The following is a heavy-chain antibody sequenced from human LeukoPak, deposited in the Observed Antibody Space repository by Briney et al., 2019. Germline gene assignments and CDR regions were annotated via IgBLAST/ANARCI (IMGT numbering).Heavy chain of an antibody. Sequence: PSETLSLTCTISSGSISSSNYFWDWIRQPPGKGLEWIGGIYYSGSTKYNPSLKSRVTISVDTSKNQFSLKLSSVTAADTAVYYCARRSYNYYDSSGYSYYFDYWVQGTLVTVSP. CDR2: IYYSGST. J-gene: IGHJ4*02. CDR3: ARRSYNYYDSSGYSYYFDY. D-gene: IGHD3-22*01. V-gene: IGHV4-39*01. CDR1: SGSISSSNYF.